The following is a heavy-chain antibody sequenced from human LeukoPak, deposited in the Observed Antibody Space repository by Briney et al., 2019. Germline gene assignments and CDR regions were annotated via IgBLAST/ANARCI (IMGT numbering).Heavy chain of an antibody. CDR2: IMPIFGTA. J-gene: IGHJ4*02. Sequence: SVKVSCKASGGTFSSYAISWVRQAPGQGLEWMGGIMPIFGTANYAQKFQGRVTITADESTSPAYMELSGLRSEDTAVYYCARHVSTTGTTGYYYFDYWGQGTLVTVSS. CDR1: GGTFSSYA. D-gene: IGHD1-1*01. CDR3: ARHVSTTGTTGYYYFDY. V-gene: IGHV1-69*13.